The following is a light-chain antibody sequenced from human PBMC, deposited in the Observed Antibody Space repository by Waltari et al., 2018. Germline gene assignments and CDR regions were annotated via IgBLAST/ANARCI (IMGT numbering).Light chain of an antibody. V-gene: IGLV1-36*01. CDR2: YDD. Sequence: QSVLTQPPSVSEAPRQRVTISCSGSSSNIGNNAVNWYQQLPGKAPKLLIVYDDLLPSGVSDRFSGSKSGTSASLAISGLQSEDEADYYCAAWDDSLNGYVFGTGTKVTVL. CDR1: SSNIGNNA. J-gene: IGLJ1*01. CDR3: AAWDDSLNGYV.